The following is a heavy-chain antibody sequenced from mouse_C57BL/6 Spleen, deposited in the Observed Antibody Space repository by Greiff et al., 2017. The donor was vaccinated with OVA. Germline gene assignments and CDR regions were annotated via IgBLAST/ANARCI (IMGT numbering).Heavy chain of an antibody. Sequence: EVQLVESGPGLVKPSQSLSLTCSVTGYSITSGYYWNWIRQFPGNKLEWMGYISYDGSNNYNPSLKNRISITRDTSKNQFFLKLNSVTTEDTATYYCARWGTTVVYWYFDVWGTGTTVTVSS. CDR2: ISYDGSN. D-gene: IGHD1-1*01. J-gene: IGHJ1*03. CDR1: GYSITSGYY. CDR3: ARWGTTVVYWYFDV. V-gene: IGHV3-6*01.